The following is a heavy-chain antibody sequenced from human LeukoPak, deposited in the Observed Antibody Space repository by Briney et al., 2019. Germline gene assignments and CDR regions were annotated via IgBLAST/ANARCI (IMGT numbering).Heavy chain of an antibody. CDR1: GYTFIDYY. J-gene: IGHJ4*02. Sequence: ASVKVSCKSSGYTFIDYYIHWVRQAPGQGLEWMGWINPNSGATKYAQKFQGRVSMTRDTSINTAYMDPTNLRSDDTVIFYCARVKKLMPEFEFWGQGTLVTVSS. CDR2: INPNSGAT. CDR3: ARVKKLMPEFEF. D-gene: IGHD2-2*01. V-gene: IGHV1-2*02.